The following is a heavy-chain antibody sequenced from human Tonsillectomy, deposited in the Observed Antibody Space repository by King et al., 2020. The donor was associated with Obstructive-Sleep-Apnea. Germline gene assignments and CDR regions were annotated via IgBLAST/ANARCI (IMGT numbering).Heavy chain of an antibody. D-gene: IGHD3-10*01. CDR2: MNPNSGKT. V-gene: IGHV1-8*01. J-gene: IGHJ4*02. CDR1: GYTFTSYD. Sequence: QLVQSGAEVKKPGASVKVSCKASGYTFTSYDINWVRVATGKGLEWMGGMNPNSGKTGVAQKLQGRVTMTRNTSISTAYMELSSLRSEDTAVYYCATPSRYYYGSGSYPFDYWGQGTLVTVSS. CDR3: ATPSRYYYGSGSYPFDY.